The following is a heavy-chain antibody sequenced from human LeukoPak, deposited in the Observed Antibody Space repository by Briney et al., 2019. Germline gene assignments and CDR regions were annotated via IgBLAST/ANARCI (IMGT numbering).Heavy chain of an antibody. CDR1: GGSISSGGYY. J-gene: IGHJ4*02. V-gene: IGHV4-31*03. CDR2: IYYSGST. D-gene: IGHD3-9*01. CDR3: ASGYYDILTGYYNYFDY. Sequence: SQTLSLTCTVSGGSISSGGYYWSWIRQPPGKGLEWIGYIYYSGSTYYNPSLKSRVTISVDTSKNQFSLKLSSVTAADTAVYYCASGYYDILTGYYNYFDYWGQGTLVTVSS.